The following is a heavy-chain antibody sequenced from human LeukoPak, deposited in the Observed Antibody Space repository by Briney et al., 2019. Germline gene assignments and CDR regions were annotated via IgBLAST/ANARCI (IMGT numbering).Heavy chain of an antibody. CDR2: IYYSGST. CDR3: ARWRRIENWFDP. V-gene: IGHV4-39*01. CDR1: GGSISSSSYY. J-gene: IGHJ5*02. Sequence: PSETLSLTCTVSGGSISSSSYYWGWIRQPPGKGLEWIGSIYYSGSTYYNPSLKSRVTISVDTSKIQFSLKLSSVTAADTAVYYCARWRRIENWFDPWGQGTLVTVSS. D-gene: IGHD3-16*02.